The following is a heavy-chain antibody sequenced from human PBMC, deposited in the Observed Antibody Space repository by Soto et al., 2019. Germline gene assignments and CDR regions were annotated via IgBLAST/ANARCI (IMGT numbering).Heavy chain of an antibody. D-gene: IGHD2-2*01. CDR3: ARDLVDTSSTGFRNQPCIRPRSFDP. CDR2: INPNSGGT. J-gene: IGHJ5*02. Sequence: ASVKVSCKASGYTFTGYYMHWVRQAPGQELEWMGWINPNSGGTNYAQKFQGWVTMTRDTSISTAYMELSRLRSDDTAVYYCARDLVDTSSTGFRNQPCIRPRSFDPWGQGTLVTVSS. V-gene: IGHV1-2*04. CDR1: GYTFTGYY.